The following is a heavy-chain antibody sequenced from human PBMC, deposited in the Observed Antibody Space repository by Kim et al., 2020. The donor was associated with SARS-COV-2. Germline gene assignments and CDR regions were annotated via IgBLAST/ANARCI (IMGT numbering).Heavy chain of an antibody. CDR3: AKVRGSMVRGKPVDGMDV. CDR1: GFTFSSYA. J-gene: IGHJ6*02. Sequence: GGSLRLSCAASGFTFSSYAMSWVRQAPGKGLEWVSAISGSGGSTYYADSVKGRFTISRDNSKNTLYLQMNSLRAEDTAVYYCAKVRGSMVRGKPVDGMDVWGQGTTGTVS. CDR2: ISGSGGST. V-gene: IGHV3-23*01. D-gene: IGHD3-10*01.